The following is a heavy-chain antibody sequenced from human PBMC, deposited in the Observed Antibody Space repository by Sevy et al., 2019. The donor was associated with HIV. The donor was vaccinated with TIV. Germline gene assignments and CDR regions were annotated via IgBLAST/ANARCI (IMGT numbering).Heavy chain of an antibody. D-gene: IGHD3-22*01. CDR3: ARDYYYDSSGYYYY. CDR1: GFTFSDYY. J-gene: IGHJ4*02. Sequence: GGSLRLSCTASGFTFSDYYMSWIRQAPGKGLEWVSYISSSGSTIYYADSVKGRFTISTDNAKNSLYLQMNSLRAEYTAVYYCARDYYYDSSGYYYYWGQGTLVTVSS. V-gene: IGHV3-11*01. CDR2: ISSSGSTI.